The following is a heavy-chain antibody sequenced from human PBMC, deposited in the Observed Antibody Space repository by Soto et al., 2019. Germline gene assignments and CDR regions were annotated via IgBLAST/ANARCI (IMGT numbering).Heavy chain of an antibody. Sequence: GESLKISCAASGFTFSSYAMSWVRQAPGKALEWVSAISGSGGSTYYADSVKGRFTISRGNSKNTLYLQMNSLRAEDTAVYYCAKDLAYYDFWSALQYSMDVWGQGTTVTVSS. V-gene: IGHV3-23*01. D-gene: IGHD3-3*01. CDR1: GFTFSSYA. CDR2: ISGSGGST. J-gene: IGHJ6*02. CDR3: AKDLAYYDFWSALQYSMDV.